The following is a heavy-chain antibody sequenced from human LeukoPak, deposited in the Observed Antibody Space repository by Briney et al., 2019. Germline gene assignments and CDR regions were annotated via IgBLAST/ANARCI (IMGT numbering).Heavy chain of an antibody. Sequence: ASVKVSCKASGYTFTGYYMHWVRQAPGQGVEWMGWINPNSGGTNYAQKFQGRVTMTRDTSISTAYMELSRLRSDDTAVYYCARDLGEVAVISNDYWGQGTLVTVSS. D-gene: IGHD3-22*01. V-gene: IGHV1-2*02. CDR2: INPNSGGT. CDR3: ARDLGEVAVISNDY. CDR1: GYTFTGYY. J-gene: IGHJ4*02.